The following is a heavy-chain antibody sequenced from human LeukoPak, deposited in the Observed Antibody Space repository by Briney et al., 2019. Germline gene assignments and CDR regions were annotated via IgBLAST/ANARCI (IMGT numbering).Heavy chain of an antibody. V-gene: IGHV4-59*01. J-gene: IGHJ3*02. Sequence: SETLSLTWTVSGGSISSYYWSWIRQPPGKGLEWIGYIYYSGSTNYNPSLKSRVTISVDTSKNQFSLKLSSVTAADTAVYYCATVDTDDAFDIWGQGTMVTVSS. CDR1: GGSISSYY. D-gene: IGHD5-18*01. CDR2: IYYSGST. CDR3: ATVDTDDAFDI.